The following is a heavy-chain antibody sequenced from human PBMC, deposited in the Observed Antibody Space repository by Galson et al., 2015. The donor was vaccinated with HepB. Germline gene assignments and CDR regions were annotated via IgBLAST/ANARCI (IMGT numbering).Heavy chain of an antibody. J-gene: IGHJ4*02. CDR1: GYIVTKLS. CDR3: AFGMGAVLDY. V-gene: IGHV1-24*01. CDR2: FHPADGET. D-gene: IGHD3-16*01. Sequence: SVKVSCKVSGYIVTKLSMHWVRQAPGKGLEWMGGFHPADGETIYAQKFQGRVTMNEDISTDTAYMELSSLRSEYTAVYYCAFGMGAVLDYWGQGTLVTVSS.